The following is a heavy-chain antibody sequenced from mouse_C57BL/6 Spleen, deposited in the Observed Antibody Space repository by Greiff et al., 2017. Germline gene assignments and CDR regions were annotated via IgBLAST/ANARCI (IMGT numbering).Heavy chain of an antibody. CDR3: ARTRIDY. CDR1: GYTFTDYY. J-gene: IGHJ2*01. CDR2: IYPGSGNT. Sequence: QVQLQQSGAELVRPGASVKLSCKASGYTFTDYYINWVKQRPGQGLEWIARIYPGSGNTYYNEKFKGKATLTAEKTSSTAYMQLSSLTSEDSAVYFSARTRIDYWGQGTTLTVSA. V-gene: IGHV1-76*01.